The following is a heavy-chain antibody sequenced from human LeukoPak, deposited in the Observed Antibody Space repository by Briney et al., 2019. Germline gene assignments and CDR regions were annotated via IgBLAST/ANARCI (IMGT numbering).Heavy chain of an antibody. V-gene: IGHV3-7*03. D-gene: IGHD3-3*01. CDR2: INQDGGRI. J-gene: IGHJ4*02. CDR3: ARDHWRRLDY. CDR1: GFTFSSHW. Sequence: GGSLRLTCAASGFTFSSHWMNWVRRAPGKGLEWVAIINQDGGRIGYGDSVKGRFTISRDNAQNSLYLQMNSLRAEDTAVYYCARDHWRRLDYWGQGTLVTVSS.